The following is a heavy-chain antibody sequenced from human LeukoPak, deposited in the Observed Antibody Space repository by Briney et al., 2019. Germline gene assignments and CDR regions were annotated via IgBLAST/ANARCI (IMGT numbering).Heavy chain of an antibody. D-gene: IGHD5-24*01. CDR3: ARAMATAWYFDY. J-gene: IGHJ4*02. CDR2: ISYDGSNK. Sequence: GGSLRLSCAASGFTFSSYAMHWVRQAPGKGLEWVAVISYDGSNKYYADSVKGRFTISRDQSKNTLYLQMNSLRPEDTAVYYCARAMATAWYFDYWGQGTLLTVSS. V-gene: IGHV3-30-3*01. CDR1: GFTFSSYA.